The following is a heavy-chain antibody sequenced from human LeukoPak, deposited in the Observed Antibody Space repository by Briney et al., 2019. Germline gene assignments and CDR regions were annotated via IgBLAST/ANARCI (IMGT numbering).Heavy chain of an antibody. D-gene: IGHD3/OR15-3a*01. Sequence: SETLSLTCTVSGGSIGSYFWSWIRQPPGKGLEWIGYIYSSGSTDYNRSIKSRVTISVNAFTNQFSLCLYSVTAADTALYYCARHHGSWTDWYFDLWGRGALVVVSP. CDR1: GGSIGSYF. J-gene: IGHJ2*01. CDR3: ARHHGSWTDWYFDL. CDR2: IYSSGST. V-gene: IGHV4-59*08.